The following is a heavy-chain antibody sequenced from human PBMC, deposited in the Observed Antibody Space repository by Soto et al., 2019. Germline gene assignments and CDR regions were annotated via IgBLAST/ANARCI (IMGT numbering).Heavy chain of an antibody. V-gene: IGHV3-23*01. D-gene: IGHD3-10*01. Sequence: EVQLLESGGGLVQPGGSLRLSCAASGFTFSSYAMSWVRQAPGKGLEWVSSIGGSGGSTYYADSVKGRFTISRDNSKNTLYLQMKGLRAEDTAVYYCAKFRGYGSGSYYFDYWGQGTLVTVSS. CDR2: IGGSGGST. CDR1: GFTFSSYA. J-gene: IGHJ4*02. CDR3: AKFRGYGSGSYYFDY.